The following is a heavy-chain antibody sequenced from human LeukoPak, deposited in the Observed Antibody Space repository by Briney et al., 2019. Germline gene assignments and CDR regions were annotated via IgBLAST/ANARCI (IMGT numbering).Heavy chain of an antibody. CDR1: GYSFTSYW. CDR3: ARAWYDYADY. Sequence: KISCKGSGYSFTSYWIGCVRQMPGKGLEWMGIIYPGDSNTRHTPTFQGQVTISADKSISTAYLQWSSLKASDTAMYYCARAWYDYADYWGQGTLVTVSS. D-gene: IGHD4-17*01. V-gene: IGHV5-51*01. CDR2: IYPGDSNT. J-gene: IGHJ4*02.